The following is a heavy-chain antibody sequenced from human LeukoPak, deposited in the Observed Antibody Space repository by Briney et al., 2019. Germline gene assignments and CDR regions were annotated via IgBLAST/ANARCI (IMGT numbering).Heavy chain of an antibody. CDR1: GHTSNNYY. Sequence: ASVKVSCKASGHTSNNYYIHWVRQAPGQGLEWMGIMNPRSGSTTYERNFEGRISMTTDMSTNTVHMELKSLKSEDTAVYYCARAGEYTRGRYNYQDSFDIWGQGTKVTVSS. D-gene: IGHD5-24*01. V-gene: IGHV1-46*02. CDR3: ARAGEYTRGRYNYQDSFDI. CDR2: MNPRSGST. J-gene: IGHJ3*02.